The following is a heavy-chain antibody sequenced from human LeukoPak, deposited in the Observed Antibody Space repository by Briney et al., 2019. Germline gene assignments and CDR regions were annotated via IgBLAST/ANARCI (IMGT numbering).Heavy chain of an antibody. D-gene: IGHD3-22*01. CDR3: ARGQSEVHYYDSSGSLDY. CDR2: INHSGST. J-gene: IGHJ4*02. Sequence: SETLSLTCAVYGGSFSGYYWSWIRQPPGEGLEWIGEINHSGSTNYNPSLKVRVTISVDTSKNQFSLNLSSVTAADTAVYYCARGQSEVHYYDSSGSLDYWGQGTLVTVSS. V-gene: IGHV4-34*01. CDR1: GGSFSGYY.